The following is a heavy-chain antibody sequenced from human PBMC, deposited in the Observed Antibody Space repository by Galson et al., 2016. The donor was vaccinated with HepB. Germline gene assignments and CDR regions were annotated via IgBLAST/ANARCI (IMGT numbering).Heavy chain of an antibody. CDR3: ARGRTAAPGHRSILDA. J-gene: IGHJ5*02. Sequence: SCAGSGLIFDSDGISWVRQAPGKGLEWVSAIRHRDGRTHFGDSARGRFTISRDSSKNTVYLQMNSLRVDDTAVYYCARGRTAAPGHRSILDAWGQGTLVTVSS. V-gene: IGHV3-23*01. CDR2: IRHRDGRT. D-gene: IGHD2-2*01. CDR1: GLIFDSDG.